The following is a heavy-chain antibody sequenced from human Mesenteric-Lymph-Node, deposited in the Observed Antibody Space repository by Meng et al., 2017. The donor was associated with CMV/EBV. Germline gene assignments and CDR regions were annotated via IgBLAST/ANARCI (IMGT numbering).Heavy chain of an antibody. CDR3: ARDMKGTSCYDY. J-gene: IGHJ4*02. CDR2: IYYSGST. V-gene: IGHV4-39*07. Sequence: GSLRLSCTVSGGSISSSSYYWGWIRQPPGKGLEWIGSIYYSGSTYYNPSLKSRVTISVDTSKNQFSLKLSSVTAADTAVYYCARDMKGTSCYDYWGQGTLVTVSS. D-gene: IGHD2-2*01. CDR1: GGSISSSSYY.